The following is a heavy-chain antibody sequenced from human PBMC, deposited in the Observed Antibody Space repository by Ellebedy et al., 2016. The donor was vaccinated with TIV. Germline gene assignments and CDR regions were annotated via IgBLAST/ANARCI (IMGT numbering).Heavy chain of an antibody. CDR3: ARVGGYGDLDWYFDL. CDR1: GGSFSGYY. V-gene: IGHV4-34*01. CDR2: INHSGST. Sequence: SETLSLXXAVYGGSFSGYYWSWIRQPPGKGLEWIGEINHSGSTNYNPSLKSRVTISVDTSKNQFSLKLSSVTAADTAVYYCARVGGYGDLDWYFDLWGRGSLVTVSS. J-gene: IGHJ2*01. D-gene: IGHD4-17*01.